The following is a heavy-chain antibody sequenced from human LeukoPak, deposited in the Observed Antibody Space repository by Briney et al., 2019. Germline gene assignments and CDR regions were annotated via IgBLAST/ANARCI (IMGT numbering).Heavy chain of an antibody. CDR3: ASRNSSSPDAFDI. D-gene: IGHD6-13*01. CDR1: GGXFSSYA. CDR2: IIPIFGTA. V-gene: IGHV1-69*01. Sequence: SVKVSCKASGGXFSSYAISWVRQAPGQGREWMGGIIPIFGTANYAQKFQGRVTITADESTSTAYMELSSLRSEDTAVYYCASRNSSSPDAFDIWGQGTMVTVSS. J-gene: IGHJ3*02.